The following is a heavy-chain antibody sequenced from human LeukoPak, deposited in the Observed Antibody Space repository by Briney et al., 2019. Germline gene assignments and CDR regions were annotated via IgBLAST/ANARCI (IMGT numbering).Heavy chain of an antibody. D-gene: IGHD3-22*01. V-gene: IGHV1-69*04. Sequence: GASVKVSCKASGGTFISNAISWVRQAPGQGLEWMGRIIPILGIANYAQKFQGRVTITADKSTSTAYMELSSLRSEDTAVYYCARGPRITMIVAYYFDYWGQGTLVTVSS. CDR2: IIPILGIA. CDR1: GGTFISNA. J-gene: IGHJ4*02. CDR3: ARGPRITMIVAYYFDY.